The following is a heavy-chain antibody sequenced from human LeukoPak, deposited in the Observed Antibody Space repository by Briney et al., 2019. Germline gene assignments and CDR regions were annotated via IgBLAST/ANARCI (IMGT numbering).Heavy chain of an antibody. Sequence: SETLSLTCTVSGGSISSGDYCWSWIRQPPGKGLEWIGYIYYSGSTYYNPSLKSRVTISVDTSKNQFSLKLSSVTAADTAVYYCASITMVRGVNYWGQGTLVTVSS. CDR3: ASITMVRGVNY. J-gene: IGHJ4*02. D-gene: IGHD3-10*01. V-gene: IGHV4-30-4*08. CDR2: IYYSGST. CDR1: GGSISSGDYC.